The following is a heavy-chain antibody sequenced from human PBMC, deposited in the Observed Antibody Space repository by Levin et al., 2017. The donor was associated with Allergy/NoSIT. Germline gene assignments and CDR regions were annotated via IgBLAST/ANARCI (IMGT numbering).Heavy chain of an antibody. Sequence: GGSLRLSCAASGFTFSSYSMNWVRQAPGKGLEWVSSISSSSSYIYYADSVKGRFTISRDNAKNSLYLQMNSLRAEDTAVYYCARGAMIVSPGQAPPYYFDYWGQGTLVTVSS. CDR3: ARGAMIVSPGQAPPYYFDY. J-gene: IGHJ4*02. CDR1: GFTFSSYS. CDR2: ISSSSSYI. D-gene: IGHD3-22*01. V-gene: IGHV3-21*01.